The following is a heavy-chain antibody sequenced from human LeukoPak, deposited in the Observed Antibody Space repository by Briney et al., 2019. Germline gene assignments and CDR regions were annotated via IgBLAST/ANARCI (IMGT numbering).Heavy chain of an antibody. CDR2: INHSGST. V-gene: IGHV4-34*01. D-gene: IGHD4-17*01. J-gene: IGHJ4*02. CDR1: GGSFSGYY. Sequence: SETLSLTRAVYGGSFSGYYWSWIRQPPGKGLEWIGEINHSGSTNYNPSLKSRVTISVDTSKNQFSLKLSSVTAADTAVYYCALNGGNDYGFGDYWGQGTLVTVSS. CDR3: ALNGGNDYGFGDY.